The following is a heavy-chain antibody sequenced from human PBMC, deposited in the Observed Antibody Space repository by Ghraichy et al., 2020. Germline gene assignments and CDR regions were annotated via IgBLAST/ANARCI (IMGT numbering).Heavy chain of an antibody. CDR1: GFTFSSYS. J-gene: IGHJ4*02. CDR2: ISSSSSYI. CDR3: ARDPRYNWNDALPDY. Sequence: GGSLRLPCAASGFTFSSYSMNWVRQAPGKGLEWVSSISSSSSYIYYADSVKGRFTISRDNAKNSLYLQMNSLRAEDTAVYYCARDPRYNWNDALPDYWGQGTLVTVSS. D-gene: IGHD1-1*01. V-gene: IGHV3-21*01.